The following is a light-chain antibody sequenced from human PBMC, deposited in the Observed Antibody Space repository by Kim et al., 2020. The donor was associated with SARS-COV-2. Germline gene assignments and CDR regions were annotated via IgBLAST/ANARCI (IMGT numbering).Light chain of an antibody. Sequence: TLSLHPEEGPTLSCSASPSVSIAWYQQKPGQAPRLLIYDTSSRATGIPARFSGSGSGTDFTLTISSLEPEDFAVYYCQQRGNSWTFGQGTKVDIK. CDR2: DTS. J-gene: IGKJ1*01. CDR1: PSVS. V-gene: IGKV3-11*01. CDR3: QQRGNSWT.